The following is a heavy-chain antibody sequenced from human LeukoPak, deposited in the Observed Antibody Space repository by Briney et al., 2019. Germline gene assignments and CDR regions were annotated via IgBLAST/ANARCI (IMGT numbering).Heavy chain of an antibody. CDR1: GFTFSSYW. CDR3: ARGGWYEDYYYYGMDV. Sequence: GGSLRLSCAASGFTFSSYWMNWVRQAPGKGLEWVSVIYSGGSTYYADSVKGRFTISRDNSKNTLYLQMNSLRAEDTAVYYCARGGWYEDYYYYGMDVWGQGTTVTVSS. J-gene: IGHJ6*02. V-gene: IGHV3-53*01. CDR2: IYSGGST. D-gene: IGHD6-19*01.